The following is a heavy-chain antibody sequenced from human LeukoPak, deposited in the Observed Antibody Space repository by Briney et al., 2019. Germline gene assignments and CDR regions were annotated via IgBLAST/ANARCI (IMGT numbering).Heavy chain of an antibody. Sequence: GRSLRLSCAASGFTFSSYAMHWVRQAPGKGLEWVAVISYDGSNKYYADSVKGRFTISRDNSKNTLYLQMNSLRAEDTAVYYCARPKNTEQQLVNWFDPWGQGTLVTVPS. V-gene: IGHV3-30*04. CDR1: GFTFSSYA. CDR2: ISYDGSNK. CDR3: ARPKNTEQQLVNWFDP. D-gene: IGHD6-13*01. J-gene: IGHJ5*02.